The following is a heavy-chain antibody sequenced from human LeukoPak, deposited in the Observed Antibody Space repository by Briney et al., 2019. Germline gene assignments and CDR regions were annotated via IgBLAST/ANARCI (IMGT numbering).Heavy chain of an antibody. Sequence: PGGSLRLSCAASGFTFSSYGMHWVRQAPGKGLEWVAVIWYDGSNKYYADSVKGRFTISRDNSKNTLYLQMNSLRAEDTAVYYCARDEQWLVPQFAFDIWGQGTMVTVSS. D-gene: IGHD6-19*01. J-gene: IGHJ3*02. V-gene: IGHV3-33*01. CDR1: GFTFSSYG. CDR2: IWYDGSNK. CDR3: ARDEQWLVPQFAFDI.